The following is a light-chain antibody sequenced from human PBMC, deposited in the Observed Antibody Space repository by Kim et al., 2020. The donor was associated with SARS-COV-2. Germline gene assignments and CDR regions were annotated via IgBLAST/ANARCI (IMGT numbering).Light chain of an antibody. Sequence: SVSPGQTASITCSGDKLWDKYACWYQQKPGQSPVLVIYQDSKRPSGIPERSSGSNSGNTATLTISGTQAMDEADYYCQAWDSSSYVFGTGTKVTVL. CDR2: QDS. V-gene: IGLV3-1*01. CDR1: KLWDKY. CDR3: QAWDSSSYV. J-gene: IGLJ1*01.